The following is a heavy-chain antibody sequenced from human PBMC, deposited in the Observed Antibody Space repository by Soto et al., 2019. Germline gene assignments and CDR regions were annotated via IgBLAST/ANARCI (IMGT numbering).Heavy chain of an antibody. CDR3: ARVVCTNGVCYRAVAGLGMDV. CDR2: INHSGST. V-gene: IGHV4-34*01. J-gene: IGHJ6*02. D-gene: IGHD2-8*01. CDR1: GGSFSGYY. Sequence: SETLSLTCAVSGGSFSGYYWSWIRQPPGKGLEWIGEINHSGSTNYNPSLKSRVTISVDTSKNQFSLKLSSVTAADTAVYYCARVVCTNGVCYRAVAGLGMDVWGQGTTVTVSS.